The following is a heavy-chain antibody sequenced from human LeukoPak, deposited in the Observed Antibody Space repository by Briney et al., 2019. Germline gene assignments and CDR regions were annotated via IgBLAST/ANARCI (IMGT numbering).Heavy chain of an antibody. CDR1: GYTFTGYF. CDR3: ARDERYDSSGYPFDY. Sequence: ASVKVSCKASGYTFTGYFIHWVRQAPGQGLEWMGWINPNSGGTNYAQKFQGRVTMTRDTSISTAYMELCRLRSDDTAVYYCARDERYDSSGYPFDYWGQGTLVTVSS. CDR2: INPNSGGT. D-gene: IGHD3-22*01. V-gene: IGHV1-2*02. J-gene: IGHJ4*02.